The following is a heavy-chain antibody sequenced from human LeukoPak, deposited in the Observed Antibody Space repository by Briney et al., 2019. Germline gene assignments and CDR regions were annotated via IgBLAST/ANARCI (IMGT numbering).Heavy chain of an antibody. Sequence: GGSLRLSCAASGFTFSSYGMHWVRQAPGKGLEWVSVIGGSNGITFYVGSVKGRFTISRDNSKDTLYLQMNSLRAEDTAVYYCARNENSGWGYFDYWGQGTLVTVSS. CDR3: ARNENSGWGYFDY. CDR2: IGGSNGIT. D-gene: IGHD5-12*01. J-gene: IGHJ4*02. V-gene: IGHV3-23*01. CDR1: GFTFSSYG.